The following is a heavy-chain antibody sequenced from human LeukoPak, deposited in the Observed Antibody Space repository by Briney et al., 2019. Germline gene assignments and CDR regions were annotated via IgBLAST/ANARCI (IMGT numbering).Heavy chain of an antibody. V-gene: IGHV4-4*02. CDR3: ATAPILRGEGGEHYQYGMDV. CDR1: VGSINSGNW. D-gene: IGHD2-2*02. CDR2: SYHNGTP. J-gene: IGHJ6*02. Sequence: SGTLSLTCAVSVGSINSGNWWSWVRQSPGKGLEWIGESYHNGTPNYNPSLKSRVTISADTFKNHFSLKMTSVTAADTAVYYCATAPILRGEGGEHYQYGMDVWGQGTTVIVSS.